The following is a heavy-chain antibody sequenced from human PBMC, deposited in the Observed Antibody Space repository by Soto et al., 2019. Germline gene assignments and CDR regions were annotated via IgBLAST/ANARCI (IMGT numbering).Heavy chain of an antibody. CDR3: AGSITIFGVGNGMDV. CDR1: GYIFITQT. V-gene: IGHV1-2*04. D-gene: IGHD3-3*01. CDR2: INPNSGGT. Sequence: SSVKVSCKGSGYIFITQTMYWVRQAPGQGLEWMGGINPNSGGTNYAQKFQGWVTITRDTSISTAYMELSRLRSEDTAVYYCAGSITIFGVGNGMDVWGQGTTVTVSS. J-gene: IGHJ6*02.